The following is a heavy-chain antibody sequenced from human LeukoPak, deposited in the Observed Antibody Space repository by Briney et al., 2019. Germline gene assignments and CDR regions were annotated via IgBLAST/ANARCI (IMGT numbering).Heavy chain of an antibody. D-gene: IGHD5-24*01. CDR2: IYTSGST. CDR3: ARDDGYNYLDY. V-gene: IGHV4-61*02. CDR1: GGSISSGSYY. Sequence: SETLSLTCTVSGGSISSGSYYWSWIRQPAGKGLEWIGCIYTSGSTNYNPSLKSRVTISVDTSKNQFSLKLSSVTAADTAVYYCARDDGYNYLDYWGQGTLVTVSS. J-gene: IGHJ4*02.